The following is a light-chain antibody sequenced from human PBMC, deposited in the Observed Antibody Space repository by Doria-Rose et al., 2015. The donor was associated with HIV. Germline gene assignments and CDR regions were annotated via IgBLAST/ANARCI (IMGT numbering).Light chain of an antibody. J-gene: IGKJ4*01. CDR1: QSVGSS. V-gene: IGKV1-39*01. CDR2: AAS. Sequence: TQSPSSLSASVGDRVTITCRASQSVGSSLNWYQQKPGKAPKLLIFAASNLQSGVPSRFSGSGSTTDFTLTISNLQPEDFATYSCQQTYSTPPTFGGGIKVEIK. CDR3: QQTYSTPPT.